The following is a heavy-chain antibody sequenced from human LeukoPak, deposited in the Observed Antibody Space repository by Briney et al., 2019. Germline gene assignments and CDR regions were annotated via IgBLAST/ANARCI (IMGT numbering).Heavy chain of an antibody. CDR3: ARSPDRLGAFDI. D-gene: IGHD1-14*01. CDR2: IYISGGT. J-gene: IGHJ3*02. CDR1: SDSLSTYS. V-gene: IGHV4-4*07. Sequence: PSETLSLTCTVSSDSLSTYSWNWIRQPAGKGLEWIGHIYISGGTNSNPSLKSRVTMSVDTSKNQFSLKMSSVTAADTAVYYCARSPDRLGAFDIWGQGTMVTVSS.